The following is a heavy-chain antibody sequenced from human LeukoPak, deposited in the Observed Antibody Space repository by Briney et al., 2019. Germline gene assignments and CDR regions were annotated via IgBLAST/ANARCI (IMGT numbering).Heavy chain of an antibody. V-gene: IGHV3-53*01. Sequence: PGGSLRLSCAASGFTVSSNYMSWVRQAPGKGLEWVSVIYSGGSTYYADSVKGRFTISRDNSKNALYLQMNSLRAEDTAVYYCARADTVVTPFLVHWGQGTLVTVSS. CDR3: ARADTVVTPFLVH. D-gene: IGHD4-23*01. CDR1: GFTVSSNY. CDR2: IYSGGST. J-gene: IGHJ4*02.